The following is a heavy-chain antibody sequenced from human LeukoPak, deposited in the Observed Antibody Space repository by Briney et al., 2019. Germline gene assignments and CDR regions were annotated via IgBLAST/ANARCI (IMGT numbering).Heavy chain of an antibody. CDR1: GFTFSSYS. V-gene: IGHV3-21*01. CDR2: ISSSSSYI. CDR3: AGSPRSGWYWFDY. J-gene: IGHJ4*02. D-gene: IGHD6-19*01. Sequence: PGGSLRLSCAASGFTFSSYSMNWVRQAPGKGLEWVSSISSSSSYIYYADSVKGRFTISRDNSKNTLYLQMNSLRPQDTAVYYCAGSPRSGWYWFDYWGQGTLVTVSS.